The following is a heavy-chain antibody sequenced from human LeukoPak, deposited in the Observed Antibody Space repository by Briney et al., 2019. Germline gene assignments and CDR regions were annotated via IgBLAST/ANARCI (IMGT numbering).Heavy chain of an antibody. J-gene: IGHJ4*02. CDR2: ISRTGNTI. V-gene: IGHV3-11*01. D-gene: IGHD4-17*01. CDR3: ARDLGSSTVTTAFDY. CDR1: GFILNDYY. Sequence: GGSLRLSCTASGFILNDYYMSWIRQTPGKGLEWLSYISRTGNTIYYRDSVKGRFTISRDNANNQLHLQMDNLRAEDTAVYFCARDLGSSTVTTAFDYWGQGTLVTVSS.